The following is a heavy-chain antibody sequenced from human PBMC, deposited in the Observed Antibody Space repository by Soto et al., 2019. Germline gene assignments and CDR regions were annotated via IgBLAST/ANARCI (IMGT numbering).Heavy chain of an antibody. CDR2: ISSGGIYI. Sequence: EVQVVESGGGLVNPGGSLRLSCSFTFSMYSMNWVRQAPGKGLEWVASISSGGIYIEYADSVKGRFTITRDNAKNSVSLQMNSLKVEDTALYYCTRDQGGSYDSWFDPWGQGTQVIVSS. J-gene: IGHJ5*02. CDR3: TRDQGGSYDSWFDP. D-gene: IGHD1-26*01. V-gene: IGHV3-21*06. CDR1: FTFSMYS.